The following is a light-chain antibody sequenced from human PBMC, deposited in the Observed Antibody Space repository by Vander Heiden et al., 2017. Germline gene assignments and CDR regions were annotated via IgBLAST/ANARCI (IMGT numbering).Light chain of an antibody. Sequence: DLQMTQSPSSLSASGGDRVTITCRASQSIRSYLNWYQQKPGKAPKLLIYAASSLQSGVPSRFSGSGYGTDFTLTISSRQPEDFAAYYCQQNDSNPPITFGQGTLMEIK. CDR3: QQNDSNPPIT. CDR2: AAS. V-gene: IGKV1-39*01. J-gene: IGKJ5*01. CDR1: QSIRSY.